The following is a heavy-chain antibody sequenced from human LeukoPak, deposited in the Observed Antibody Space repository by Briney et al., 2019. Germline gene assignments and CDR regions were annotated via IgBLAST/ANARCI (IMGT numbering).Heavy chain of an antibody. D-gene: IGHD4/OR15-4a*01. V-gene: IGHV1-46*01. J-gene: IGHJ6*03. CDR1: GYTFTSYY. CDR2: INPSGGST. Sequence: ASVKVSCKASGYTFTSYYMHWVRQAPGQGLEWMGLINPSGGSTSYAQKFQGRVTMTRDTSISTAYMELSWLRSDDTAVYYCAVNYVYGDHAHRNPGAYYYMDVWGKGTTVTVSS. CDR3: AVNYVYGDHAHRNPGAYYYMDV.